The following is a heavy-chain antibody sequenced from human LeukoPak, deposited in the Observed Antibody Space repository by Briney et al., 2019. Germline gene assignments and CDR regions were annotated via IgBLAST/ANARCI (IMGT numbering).Heavy chain of an antibody. D-gene: IGHD2-2*01. J-gene: IGHJ3*02. Sequence: GGSLRLSCAASGFTFSSYEMNWVRQAPGKGLEWVSAISGSGNTTHHSDSVKGRFNISRDNSKSTLFLQMNSLSAEDTAVYYCARGPYCGGTTCYSIGAFDIWGQGTMVTVSS. CDR2: ISGSGNTT. V-gene: IGHV3-23*01. CDR3: ARGPYCGGTTCYSIGAFDI. CDR1: GFTFSSYE.